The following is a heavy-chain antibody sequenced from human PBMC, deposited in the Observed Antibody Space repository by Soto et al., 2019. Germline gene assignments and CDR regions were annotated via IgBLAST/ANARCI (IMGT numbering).Heavy chain of an antibody. V-gene: IGHV4-59*01. CDR1: GGSISSYY. CDR2: IYYSGSS. D-gene: IGHD1-1*01. J-gene: IGHJ6*03. CDR3: AGLQINYYYMDV. Sequence: SETLSLTCTVSGGSISSYYWNWIRQPPGKGLEWIGDIYYSGSSTYNPSLKSRVTISVDLSRNQFSLRLSSVTAADTAVYYCAGLQINYYYMDVWGKGTTVTVSS.